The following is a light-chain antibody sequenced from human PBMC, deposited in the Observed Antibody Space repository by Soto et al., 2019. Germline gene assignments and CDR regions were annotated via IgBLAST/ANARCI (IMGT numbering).Light chain of an antibody. J-gene: IGLJ3*02. CDR1: SSNIGNNY. CDR2: ENN. Sequence: QSVLTQPPSVSAAPGQKVTISCSGSSSNIGNNYVSWYQQLPGTAPKLLIYENNKRPSGIPDRSSGSKSGTSATLGITGLQTGDEADYYCGTWDSSLSAEEFGGGTQLTVL. CDR3: GTWDSSLSAEE. V-gene: IGLV1-51*02.